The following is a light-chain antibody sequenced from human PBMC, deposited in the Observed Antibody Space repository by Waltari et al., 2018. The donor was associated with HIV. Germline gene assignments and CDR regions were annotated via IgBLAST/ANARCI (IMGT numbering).Light chain of an antibody. J-gene: IGLJ2*01. CDR2: KDG. CDR3: QAWDSDTPKV. V-gene: IGLV3-1*01. CDR1: KLGDKY. Sequence: SYELTQPPSVSVSPGQTASIPCSGDKLGDKYACWYQQKPGQSPVLVIYKDGKRPSGIPERFSGFNSGNTATLTISGTQAMDEADYYWQAWDSDTPKVVGGGTKLTVL.